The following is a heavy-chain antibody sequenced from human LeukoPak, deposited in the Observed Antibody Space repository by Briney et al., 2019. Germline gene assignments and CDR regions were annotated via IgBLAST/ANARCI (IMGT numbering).Heavy chain of an antibody. CDR2: INPSGGST. CDR3: ARDSRGYSGYYYYYYGMDV. D-gene: IGHD5-12*01. V-gene: IGHV1-46*01. Sequence: PGASVKVSCKASGYTFTSYYMHWVRQAPGQGLEWMGIINPSGGSTSYAQKFQGRVTMTRDTSTSTVYMELNSLRSEDTAVYYCARDSRGYSGYYYYYYGMDVWGQGTTVTVSS. J-gene: IGHJ6*02. CDR1: GYTFTSYY.